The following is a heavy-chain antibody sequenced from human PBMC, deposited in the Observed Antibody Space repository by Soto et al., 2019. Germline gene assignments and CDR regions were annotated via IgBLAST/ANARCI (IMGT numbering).Heavy chain of an antibody. CDR3: ARVYGHGLNYHGMDV. Sequence: SVKVSCKASGYTFTSYYMHWVRQAPGQGLEWMGIINPSGGSTSYAQKFQGRVTMTRDTSTSTVYMELSSLRSEDTAVYYCARVYGHGLNYHGMDVWGHGTTVTVSS. CDR1: GYTFTSYY. D-gene: IGHD2-2*02. CDR2: INPSGGST. J-gene: IGHJ6*02. V-gene: IGHV1-46*01.